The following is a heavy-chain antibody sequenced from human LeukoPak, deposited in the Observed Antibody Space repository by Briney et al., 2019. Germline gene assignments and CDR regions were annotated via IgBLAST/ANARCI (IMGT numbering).Heavy chain of an antibody. CDR1: GFTFSSYG. D-gene: IGHD2-8*01. J-gene: IGHJ4*02. Sequence: HPGGSLRLSCAASGFTFSSYGMHWVRQAPGKGLEWVAVISYDGSNKYYADSVKGRFTISRDNSKNTLYLQMNSLRAEDTAVYYCAKGPRGYCTNGVCYWLDYWGQGTLVTVSS. V-gene: IGHV3-30*18. CDR3: AKGPRGYCTNGVCYWLDY. CDR2: ISYDGSNK.